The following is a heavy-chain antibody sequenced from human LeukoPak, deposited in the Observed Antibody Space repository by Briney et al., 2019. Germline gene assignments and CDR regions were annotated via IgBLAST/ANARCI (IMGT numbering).Heavy chain of an antibody. CDR3: ARQNSGYEYYYHYYMDV. V-gene: IGHV4-39*01. CDR2: IYYSGST. CDR1: GGSISSSSYY. J-gene: IGHJ6*03. Sequence: SETLSLTCTVSGGSISSSSYYWGWIRQPPGKGLEWIGSIYYSGSTYYNPSLKSRVTISVDTSKNQFSLKLSSVTAADTAVYYCARQNSGYEYYYHYYMDVWGKGTTVTVSS. D-gene: IGHD5-12*01.